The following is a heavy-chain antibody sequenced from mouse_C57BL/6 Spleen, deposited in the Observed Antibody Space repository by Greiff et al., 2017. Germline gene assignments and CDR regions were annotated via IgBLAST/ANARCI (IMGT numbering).Heavy chain of an antibody. D-gene: IGHD2-10*01. J-gene: IGHJ2*01. V-gene: IGHV1-26*01. Sequence: VQLQQSGPELVKPGASVKISCKASGYTFTDYYMNWVKQSHGKSLEWIGDINPNNGGTSYNQKFKGKATLTVDKSSSTAYMGLRSLTSEDSAVYYCAREAYYGNYLDYWGQGTTLTVSS. CDR3: AREAYYGNYLDY. CDR1: GYTFTDYY. CDR2: INPNNGGT.